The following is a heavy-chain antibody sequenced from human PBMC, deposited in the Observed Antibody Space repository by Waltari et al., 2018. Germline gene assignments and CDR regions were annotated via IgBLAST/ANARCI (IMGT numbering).Heavy chain of an antibody. J-gene: IGHJ3*02. V-gene: IGHV1-69*01. D-gene: IGHD6-19*01. CDR1: GYSFTAYF. Sequence: QVQMLQSGAEVKKPGASVRASCKTSGYSFTAYFLHWIRQAPGQGLEWMGGISPIFGTANYAQKCQGRVTITTDESTSTAYMELSSLRSEDTAVYYCARGTVAGTFDAFDIWGQGTMVTVSS. CDR2: ISPIFGTA. CDR3: ARGTVAGTFDAFDI.